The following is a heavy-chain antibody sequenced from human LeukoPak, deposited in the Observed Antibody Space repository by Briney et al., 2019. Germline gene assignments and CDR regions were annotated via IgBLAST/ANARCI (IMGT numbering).Heavy chain of an antibody. V-gene: IGHV5-51*01. D-gene: IGHD4-11*01. CDR2: IYPGDSDT. Sequence: GESLKISCKGSGYSFTSYWIGWVRQLPGKGLEGMGIIYPGDSDTRNSTSSQAQATIPADQSITNAYLQWSALKASDTAMYYCARHAHYSKNFDYWGQGTLVTVSS. J-gene: IGHJ4*02. CDR3: ARHAHYSKNFDY. CDR1: GYSFTSYW.